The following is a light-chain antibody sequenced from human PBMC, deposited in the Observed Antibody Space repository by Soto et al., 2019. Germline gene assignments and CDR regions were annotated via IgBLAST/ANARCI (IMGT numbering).Light chain of an antibody. CDR2: EVS. V-gene: IGLV2-14*01. CDR3: CSYAGSSTDV. J-gene: IGLJ1*01. Sequence: QSVLTQPASVSGSPGQSITISCTGTNSDVGGYNYVSWYQQHPGKAPELMIYEVSHRPSGVSNRFSGSKSDNTASLTMSGLQAEDEADYYCCSYAGSSTDVFGTGTKVTVL. CDR1: NSDVGGYNY.